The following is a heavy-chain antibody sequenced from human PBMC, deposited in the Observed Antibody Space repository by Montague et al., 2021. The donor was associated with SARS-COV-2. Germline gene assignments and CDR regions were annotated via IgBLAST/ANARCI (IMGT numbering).Heavy chain of an antibody. D-gene: IGHD2-2*01. CDR3: ASTIVVVSAASSCFDL. Sequence: SETLSLTCTASGGSTSSYYWSWIRQPLGTGLEWIGCIYYSGSTNSNPSLKIRVTISVDMSKTQFSLKLNSVTAADTAVYYCASTIVVVSAASSCFDLWGRGTLVTVSS. CDR1: GGSTSSYY. J-gene: IGHJ2*01. V-gene: IGHV4-59*01. CDR2: IYYSGST.